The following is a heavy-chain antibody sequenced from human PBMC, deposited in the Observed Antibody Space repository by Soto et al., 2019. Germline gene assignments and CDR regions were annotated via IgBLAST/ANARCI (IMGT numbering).Heavy chain of an antibody. V-gene: IGHV1-69*02. CDR3: ARDIVVSRFDP. CDR2: IIPILGIA. Sequence: GASVKVSCKASGGTFSSYTISWVRQAPGQGLEWMGRIIPILGIANYAQKFQGRVTITADKSTSTAYMELSSLRSDDTAVYYCARDIVVSRFDPWGQGTLVTVSS. J-gene: IGHJ5*02. D-gene: IGHD2-15*01. CDR1: GGTFSSYT.